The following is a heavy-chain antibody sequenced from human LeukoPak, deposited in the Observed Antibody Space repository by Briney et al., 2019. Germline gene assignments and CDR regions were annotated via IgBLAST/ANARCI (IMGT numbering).Heavy chain of an antibody. CDR1: GFTFSSYW. CDR2: IKQDGSEK. Sequence: PGWSLRLSCAASGFTFSSYWMSWVRQAPGKGLEWVANIKQDGSEKYYVDSVKGRFTISRGNAKNSLYLQMNSLRAEDTAVYYCARGARFLEWLSSPFDYWGQGTLVTVSS. CDR3: ARGARFLEWLSSPFDY. J-gene: IGHJ4*02. D-gene: IGHD3-3*01. V-gene: IGHV3-7*01.